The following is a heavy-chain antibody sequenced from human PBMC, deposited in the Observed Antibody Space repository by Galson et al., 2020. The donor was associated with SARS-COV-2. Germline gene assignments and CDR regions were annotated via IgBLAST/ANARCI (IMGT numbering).Heavy chain of an antibody. CDR3: AKDRGNDYGDQLDF. CDR1: GFTFSRSA. D-gene: IGHD4-17*01. CDR2: ISGGGGST. Sequence: GGSLRLSCAASGFTFSRSAMAWVRQAPGKGLEWVSGISGGGGSTYYADSVKGRFTISRDISQNTVCLQMSSLRAEDTAGYYCAKDRGNDYGDQLDFWGQGTQVTVSS. V-gene: IGHV3-23*01. J-gene: IGHJ4*02.